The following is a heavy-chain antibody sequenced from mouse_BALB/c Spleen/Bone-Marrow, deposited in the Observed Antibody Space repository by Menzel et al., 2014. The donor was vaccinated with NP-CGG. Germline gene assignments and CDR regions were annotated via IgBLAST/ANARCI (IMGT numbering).Heavy chain of an antibody. Sequence: EVKLVESGGGLVQPGGSRKLSCAASGFTFSSFGMYWVRQAPEKGLEWVAYISSGSSSIYYADTVKGRFTISSDNPKNNMFLQKTSLRSKDAGIYYCERTTCYAMDFWGEGTSVTVSS. J-gene: IGHJ4*01. D-gene: IGHD2-12*01. CDR3: ERTTCYAMDF. CDR2: ISSGSSSI. V-gene: IGHV5-17*02. CDR1: GFTFSSFG.